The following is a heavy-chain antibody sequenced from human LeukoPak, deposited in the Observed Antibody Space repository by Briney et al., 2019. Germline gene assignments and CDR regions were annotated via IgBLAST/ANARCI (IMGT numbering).Heavy chain of an antibody. D-gene: IGHD4-23*01. J-gene: IGHJ4*02. CDR1: GGSISSSSYY. Sequence: PSETLSLTCTVSGGSISSSSYYWGWIRQPPGKGLEWIGSIYYSGSTYYNPSLKSRVTISVDTSKNQFSLKLSSVTAADTAVYYCARAVRLTTVVPFDYWGQGTLVTVSS. CDR3: ARAVRLTTVVPFDY. V-gene: IGHV4-39*07. CDR2: IYYSGST.